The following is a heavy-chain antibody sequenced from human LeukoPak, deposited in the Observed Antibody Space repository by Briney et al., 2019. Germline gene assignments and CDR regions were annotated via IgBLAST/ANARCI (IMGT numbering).Heavy chain of an antibody. CDR1: GGSISSYY. CDR3: AGDGGGGYGYEYYIDY. V-gene: IGHV4-59*01. D-gene: IGHD5-12*01. CDR2: IYYSGST. Sequence: PSETLSLTCTVSGGSISSYYWSWIRQPPGKGLEWIGYIYYSGSTNYNPSLKSRVTISVDTSKNQFSLKLSSVTAADTALYYCAGDGGGGYGYEYYIDYWGQGTLVTVSS. J-gene: IGHJ4*02.